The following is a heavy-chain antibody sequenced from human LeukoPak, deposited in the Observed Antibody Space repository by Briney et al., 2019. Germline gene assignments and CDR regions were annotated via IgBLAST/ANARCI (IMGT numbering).Heavy chain of an antibody. CDR2: INWNGGST. Sequence: GGSLRLSCAASGFTFYDYGMSWVRQAPGKGLEWVSGINWNGGSTVYADSVKGRFTISRDNAKNSLYLQMNSLRAEDTALYCCARGYCSSTSCYFDYWGQGTLVTVSS. D-gene: IGHD2-2*01. CDR1: GFTFYDYG. J-gene: IGHJ4*02. CDR3: ARGYCSSTSCYFDY. V-gene: IGHV3-20*04.